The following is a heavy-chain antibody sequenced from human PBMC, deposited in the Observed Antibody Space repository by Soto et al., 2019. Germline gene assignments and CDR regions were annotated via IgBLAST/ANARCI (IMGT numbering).Heavy chain of an antibody. V-gene: IGHV1-3*01. CDR3: ARGLASIWSPDY. D-gene: IGHD3-10*01. Sequence: ASVKVSCKASGYTFTSYAMNWVRQAPGQRLEWMGWINARNGNTKYSQKFQVRVTITRETSASTAYMELSGLRSEDTAVYYCARGLASIWSPDYWAQGTLVPVSS. CDR1: GYTFTSYA. J-gene: IGHJ4*02. CDR2: INARNGNT.